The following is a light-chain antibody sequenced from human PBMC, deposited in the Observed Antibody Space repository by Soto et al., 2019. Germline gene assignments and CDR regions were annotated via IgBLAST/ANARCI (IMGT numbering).Light chain of an antibody. CDR3: GTWDSSLSAGGVV. CDR2: DNN. CDR1: SSNIGNNY. J-gene: IGLJ2*01. Sequence: QSVLTQPPSVSAAPGQKVTISCCGSSSNIGNNYVSWYQQLPGTAPKLLIYDNNKRPSGIPDRFSGSKSGTSATLGITGLQTGDEADYYCGTWDSSLSAGGVVFGGGTKLTVL. V-gene: IGLV1-51*01.